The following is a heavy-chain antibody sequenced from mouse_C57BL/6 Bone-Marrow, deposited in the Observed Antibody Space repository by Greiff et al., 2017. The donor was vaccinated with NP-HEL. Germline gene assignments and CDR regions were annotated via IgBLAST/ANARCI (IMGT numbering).Heavy chain of an antibody. V-gene: IGHV1-50*01. CDR3: ARCRKYYGNRFDY. CDR2: IDPSDSYT. Sequence: QVQLQQPGAELVKPGASVKLSCKASGYTFTSYWMQWVKQRPGQGLEWIGEIDPSDSYTNYNQKFKGKATLTVDTSSSTAYMQLSSLTSEDSAVYYCARCRKYYGNRFDYWGQGTTLTVSS. J-gene: IGHJ2*01. D-gene: IGHD2-1*01. CDR1: GYTFTSYW.